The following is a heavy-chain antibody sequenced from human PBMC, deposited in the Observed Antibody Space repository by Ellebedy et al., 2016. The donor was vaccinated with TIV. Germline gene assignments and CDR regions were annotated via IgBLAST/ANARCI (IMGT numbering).Heavy chain of an antibody. Sequence: GESLKISCAASGFTFSSYAMSWVRQAPGKGLEWVSAISGSGGSTYYADSVKGRFTISRDNSKNTLYLQMNSLRAEDTAVYYCAKSMVRGVLNWFDPWGQGTLVTVSS. CDR2: ISGSGGST. CDR3: AKSMVRGVLNWFDP. V-gene: IGHV3-23*01. J-gene: IGHJ5*02. CDR1: GFTFSSYA. D-gene: IGHD3-10*01.